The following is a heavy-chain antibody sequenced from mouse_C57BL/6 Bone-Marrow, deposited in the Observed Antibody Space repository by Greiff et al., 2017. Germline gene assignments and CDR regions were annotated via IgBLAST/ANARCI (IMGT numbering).Heavy chain of an antibody. CDR1: GFTFSSYG. Sequence: EVMLVESGGDLVKPGGSLKLSCAASGFTFSSYGMSWVRQTPDKRLEWVATISSGGSYTYYPDSVKGRFTISRDNAKNTLYLQMSSLKSEDTAMYYCARRNRGYYFDYGGQGTTLTVSS. CDR3: ARRNRGYYFDY. J-gene: IGHJ2*01. V-gene: IGHV5-6*02. CDR2: ISSGGSYT.